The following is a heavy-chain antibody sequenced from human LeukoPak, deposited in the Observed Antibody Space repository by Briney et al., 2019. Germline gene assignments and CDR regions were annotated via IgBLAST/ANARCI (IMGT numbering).Heavy chain of an antibody. D-gene: IGHD3-10*01. CDR1: GFTFDDYA. J-gene: IGHJ5*02. V-gene: IGHV3-9*01. Sequence: GGSLRLSCAASGFTFDDYAMHWVRQAPGKGLEWVSGISWNSGSIGYADSVKGRFTISRDNAKNSLYLQMNSLRAEDTALYYCAKDMDPYPRGWFDPWGQGTLVTVSS. CDR2: ISWNSGSI. CDR3: AKDMDPYPRGWFDP.